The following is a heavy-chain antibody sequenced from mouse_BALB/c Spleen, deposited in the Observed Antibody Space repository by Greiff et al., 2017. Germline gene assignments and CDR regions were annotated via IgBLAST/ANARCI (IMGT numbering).Heavy chain of an antibody. Sequence: EVKLQESGPELVKPGASVKVSCKASGYAFTSYNMYWVKQSHGKSLEWIGYIDPYNGGTSYNQKFKGKATLTVDKSSSTAYMHLNSLTSEDSAVYYCARSGQLGRDGTWFAYWGQGTLVTVSA. CDR3: ARSGQLGRDGTWFAY. CDR2: IDPYNGGT. CDR1: GYAFTSYN. J-gene: IGHJ3*01. V-gene: IGHV1S135*01. D-gene: IGHD4-1*02.